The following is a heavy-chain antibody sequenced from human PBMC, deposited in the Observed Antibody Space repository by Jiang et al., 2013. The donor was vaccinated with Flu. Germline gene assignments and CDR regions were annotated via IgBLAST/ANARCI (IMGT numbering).Heavy chain of an antibody. J-gene: IGHJ4*02. V-gene: IGHV4-59*01. D-gene: IGHD1-26*01. CDR2: ILLHGST. CDR1: GGSISSFY. Sequence: LLKPSETLSLTCTVSGGSISSFYWSWIRQPPGKGLEWIGYILLHGSTNYNPSLKSRVTISVDTSKNQFSLKLSSVTAADTAVYYCAGGYSGSLEFDYWGQGTLVTVSS. CDR3: AGGYSGSLEFDY.